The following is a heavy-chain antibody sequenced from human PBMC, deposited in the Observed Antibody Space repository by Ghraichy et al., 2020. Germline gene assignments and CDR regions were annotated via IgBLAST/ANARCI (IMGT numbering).Heavy chain of an antibody. D-gene: IGHD3-22*01. V-gene: IGHV3-48*02. J-gene: IGHJ4*01. Sequence: GGSLRLPCAASGFTFSSYSMNWVRQAPGKGLEWVSYISSSSSTIYYADSVKGRFTISRDNAKNSLYLQMNSLRDEDTAVYYCSKAAYYDSSGYSGPDDYWGHGTLVIVSS. CDR1: GFTFSSYS. CDR2: ISSSSSTI. CDR3: SKAAYYDSSGYSGPDDY.